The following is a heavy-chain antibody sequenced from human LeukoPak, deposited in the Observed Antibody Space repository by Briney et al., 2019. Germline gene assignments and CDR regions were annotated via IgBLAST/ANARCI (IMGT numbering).Heavy chain of an antibody. CDR3: AREGCSGGSCYSFWFDP. D-gene: IGHD2-15*01. CDR1: GFTFSSYW. Sequence: GGSLRLSCAASGFTFSSYWMSWVRQAPGKGLEWVANIKQAGSEEYYVDSVKGRFTISRDNAKNSLYLQMNSLRAEDTAVYYCAREGCSGGSCYSFWFDPWGQGTLVTVSS. V-gene: IGHV3-7*01. CDR2: IKQAGSEE. J-gene: IGHJ5*02.